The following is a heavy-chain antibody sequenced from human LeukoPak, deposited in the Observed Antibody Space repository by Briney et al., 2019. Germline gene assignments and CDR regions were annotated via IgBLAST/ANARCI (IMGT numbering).Heavy chain of an antibody. CDR2: IWYDGSNK. CDR3: AKSGTTVTTPDY. J-gene: IGHJ4*02. D-gene: IGHD4-17*01. CDR1: GFTFSSYG. V-gene: IGHV3-33*06. Sequence: GGSLRLYCAASGFTFSSYGMHWVRQAPGKGLEWVAVIWYDGSNKYYADSVKGRFTISRDNSKNTLYLQMNSLRAEDTAVYYCAKSGTTVTTPDYWGQGTLVTVSS.